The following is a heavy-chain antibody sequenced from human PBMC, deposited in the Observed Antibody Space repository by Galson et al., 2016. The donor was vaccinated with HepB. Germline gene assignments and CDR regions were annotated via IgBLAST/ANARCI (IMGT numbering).Heavy chain of an antibody. CDR1: GGSISRGAYY. CDR2: IYYSAST. V-gene: IGHV4-31*03. J-gene: IGHJ5*02. CDR3: ARGTVGSRCSS. D-gene: IGHD1-26*01. Sequence: TLSLTCTVSGGSISRGAYYWSWIRQQPGKGLEWIGYIYYSASTYYNPSLKSRVTISEDTSKNQFSLKLTSVTAADTAVYFCARGTVGSRCSSWGQGTLVTVSS.